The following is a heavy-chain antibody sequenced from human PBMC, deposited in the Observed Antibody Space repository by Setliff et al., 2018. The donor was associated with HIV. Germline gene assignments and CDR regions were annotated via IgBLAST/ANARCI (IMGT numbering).Heavy chain of an antibody. D-gene: IGHD5-12*01. CDR3: ATLRWLRSKHSDY. Sequence: PSETLSLTCTVSGGSITNSNYYWGWFRQPPGKGLEWIGAIYYTESTYYNPSLKSRVTMSVDTSKNQFSLKLRSVTAADTAVYFCATLRWLRSKHSDYWGQGILVTVSS. CDR1: GGSITNSNYY. V-gene: IGHV4-39*01. J-gene: IGHJ4*01. CDR2: IYYTEST.